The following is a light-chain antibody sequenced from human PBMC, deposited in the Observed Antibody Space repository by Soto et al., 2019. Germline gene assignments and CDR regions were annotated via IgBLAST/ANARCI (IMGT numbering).Light chain of an antibody. CDR3: QQCHGYSA. CDR2: KTS. CDR1: QSIDGW. V-gene: IGKV1-5*03. Sequence: DIQLTQSPSTLSASVGDRVTITCRASQSIDGWLAWYQQKPGEAPHLLIYKTSTLESGVPSRFSGSGSDTEFTLTISSLQADGFATYYCQQCHGYSAFGQGTKVDIK. J-gene: IGKJ2*01.